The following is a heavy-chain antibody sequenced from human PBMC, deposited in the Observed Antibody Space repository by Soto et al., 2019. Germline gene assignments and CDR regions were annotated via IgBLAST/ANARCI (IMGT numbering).Heavy chain of an antibody. D-gene: IGHD2-21*02. CDR1: GDPFTEYY. CDR3: ARGGHVGVVTAALDY. CDR2: VNPSGGHT. J-gene: IGHJ4*02. V-gene: IGHV1-46*01. Sequence: QVQLVQSGAEVKKPGASVKVSCKASGDPFTEYYIHWVRQAPGQGLEWMGTVNPSGGHTTYAQHFRGRMNMPRDTSTNTPYMALNSLTYEETAVYYGARGGHVGVVTAALDYWGQGTLVTVSS.